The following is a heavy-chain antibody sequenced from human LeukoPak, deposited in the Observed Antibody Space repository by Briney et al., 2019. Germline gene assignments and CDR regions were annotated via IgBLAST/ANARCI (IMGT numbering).Heavy chain of an antibody. CDR2: VSPPGGGT. CDR3: ARDLAWGAFDY. CDR1: GFSFSYHG. Sequence: GGSLRLSCVASGFSFSYHGMNWVRLAPGKGLEWVSGVSPPGGGTYYADSVKGRFTISRDDSRNTLSLQMNSLRVEVTAVYYCARDLAWGAFDYWGQGILVAVSS. V-gene: IGHV3-23*01. J-gene: IGHJ4*02. D-gene: IGHD7-27*01.